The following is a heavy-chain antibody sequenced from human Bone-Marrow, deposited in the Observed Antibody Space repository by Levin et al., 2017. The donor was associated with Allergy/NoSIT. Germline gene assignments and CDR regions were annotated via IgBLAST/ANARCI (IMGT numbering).Heavy chain of an antibody. J-gene: IGHJ4*02. Sequence: QAGGSLRLSCAASGFSFSSDWMTWVRQAPGKGLEWVANIKPDGSEKYYVDSVKGRFTISRDNAKNSLYLQMNSLRAEDTAVYYCAAGGGNFVYWGQGTLVTVSS. CDR2: IKPDGSEK. CDR3: AAGGGNFVY. V-gene: IGHV3-7*01. D-gene: IGHD2-15*01. CDR1: GFSFSSDW.